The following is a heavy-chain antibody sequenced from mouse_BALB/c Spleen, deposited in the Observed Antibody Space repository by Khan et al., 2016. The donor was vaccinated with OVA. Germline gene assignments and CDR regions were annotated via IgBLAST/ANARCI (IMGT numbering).Heavy chain of an antibody. CDR3: VRDGAYHRNDGWFAY. D-gene: IGHD2-14*01. V-gene: IGHV1-4*01. CDR1: GYTFTSYT. Sequence: VQLQESGAELARPGASVKMSCKASGYTFTSYTIHWIKLRPGQGLEWIGYINPSNGYTNYNQKFKDKATLTADKSSTTAYMQLSSLTSDDSAVXYGVRDGAYHRNDGWFAYWGQGTLVTVSA. J-gene: IGHJ3*01. CDR2: INPSNGYT.